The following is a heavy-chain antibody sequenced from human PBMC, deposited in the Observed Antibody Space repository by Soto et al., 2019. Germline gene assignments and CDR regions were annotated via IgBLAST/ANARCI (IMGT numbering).Heavy chain of an antibody. J-gene: IGHJ3*02. CDR2: IYYSGST. D-gene: IGHD6-19*01. V-gene: IGHV4-39*01. CDR3: ASSSSGWFDAFDI. Sequence: QLQLQESGPGLVKPSETLSLTCTVSGGSISSSSYYWGWIRQPPGKRLEWIGSIYYSGSTYYNPSLKSRVTISVDTSKNQFSLKLSSVTAADTAVYYCASSSSGWFDAFDIWGQGTMVTVSS. CDR1: GGSISSSSYY.